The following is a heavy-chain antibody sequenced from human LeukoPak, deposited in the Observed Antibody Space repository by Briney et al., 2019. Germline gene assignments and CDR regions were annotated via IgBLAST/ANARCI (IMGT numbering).Heavy chain of an antibody. Sequence: GGSLRLSCAASGFNSSNFWMSWVRQGPGKGLEWVANINQDGSQKYYVDSVRGRFTISRDNANNSLYLQMNSLRAEDTAVYFCATGRLYGYYYYYYMDVWGKGTTVTVS. CDR1: GFNSSNFW. D-gene: IGHD1-1*01. CDR2: INQDGSQK. V-gene: IGHV3-7*01. J-gene: IGHJ6*03. CDR3: ATGRLYGYYYYYYMDV.